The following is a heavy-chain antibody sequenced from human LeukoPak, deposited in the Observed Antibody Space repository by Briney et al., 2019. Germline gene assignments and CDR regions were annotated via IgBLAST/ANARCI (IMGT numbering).Heavy chain of an antibody. CDR1: GGSISSSY. J-gene: IGHJ3*02. V-gene: IGHV4-59*01. Sequence: SESLSLTCTVSGGSISSSYWSWIRQPPGKGLEWIGYIYYSGSTNYSPSLKSRVTISVDTFKNQFCLMLSSVAAADTAVYYCARGYDILSGYYKGYAFDIWGQGTMVTVSS. CDR2: IYYSGST. CDR3: ARGYDILSGYYKGYAFDI. D-gene: IGHD3-9*01.